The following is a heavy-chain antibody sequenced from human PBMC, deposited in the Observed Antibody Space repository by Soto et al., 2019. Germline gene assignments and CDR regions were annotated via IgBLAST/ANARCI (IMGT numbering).Heavy chain of an antibody. J-gene: IGHJ4*02. CDR1: GFTFSDYY. V-gene: IGHV3-11*01. Sequence: PGGSLRLSCAASGFTFSDYYMSWIRQAPGKGLEWVSYISSSGSSGSTLYYADSVKGRFTISRDNAKNSLYLQMNSLRAEDTAVYDGARDLGYYDSIGYFDYWGQGPLVTVSS. CDR3: ARDLGYYDSIGYFDY. D-gene: IGHD3-22*01. CDR2: ISSSGSSGSTL.